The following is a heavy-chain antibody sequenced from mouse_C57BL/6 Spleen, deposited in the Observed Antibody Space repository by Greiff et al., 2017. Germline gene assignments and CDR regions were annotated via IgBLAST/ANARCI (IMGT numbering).Heavy chain of an antibody. CDR1: GYTFTSYW. V-gene: IGHV1-69*01. J-gene: IGHJ4*01. CDR2: IDPSDSYT. CDR3: ARGGVTGAMDY. D-gene: IGHD2-2*01. Sequence: VQLQQPGAELVMPGASVKLSCKASGYTFTSYWMHWVKQRPGQGLEWIGEIDPSDSYTNYNQKFKGKSTLTVDKSSSTAYMQLISLTYEDSAFYYCARGGVTGAMDYWGQGTSVTVSS.